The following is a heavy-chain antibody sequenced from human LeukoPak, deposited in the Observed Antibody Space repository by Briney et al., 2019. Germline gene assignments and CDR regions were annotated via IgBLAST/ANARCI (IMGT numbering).Heavy chain of an antibody. CDR3: ARVYFGEEAFDI. CDR1: GFTFNDYS. V-gene: IGHV3-48*04. J-gene: IGHJ3*02. D-gene: IGHD3-10*01. CDR2: ISARGYTL. Sequence: GGSLRLSCAASGFTFNDYSMVWVRQAPGKGLVWVSFISARGYTLYYVDSVKGRFTISRDNANNSLFLQMDTLRVEDTAVYYCARVYFGEEAFDIWGQGTLVTVSS.